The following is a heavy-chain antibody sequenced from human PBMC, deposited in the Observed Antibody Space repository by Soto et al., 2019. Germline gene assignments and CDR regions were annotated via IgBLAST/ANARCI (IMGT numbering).Heavy chain of an antibody. V-gene: IGHV3-74*01. CDR1: GFTFSNYW. CDR3: ARDRGAATPFDY. D-gene: IGHD1-26*01. CDR2: IDNDGSTT. J-gene: IGHJ4*02. Sequence: EVQLVESGGGLVQPGGSLRLSCAASGFTFSNYWIHWVRQAPGKGLVCVSRIDNDGSTTRYADSVRGRLTISRDNAKNTLYLQMDSLRAEDAAVYYCARDRGAATPFDYWGQGTLVTVSS.